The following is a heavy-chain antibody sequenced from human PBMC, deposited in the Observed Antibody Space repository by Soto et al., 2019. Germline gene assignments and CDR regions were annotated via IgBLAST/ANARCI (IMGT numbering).Heavy chain of an antibody. CDR3: ARDGGFGYSNYVDWFDP. CDR2: ISYDGSNK. D-gene: IGHD4-4*01. V-gene: IGHV3-30-3*01. CDR1: GFTFSSYA. Sequence: QVQLVESGGGVVQPGRSLRLSCAASGFTFSSYAMHWVRQAPGKGLEWVAVISYDGSNKYYADSVKGRFTISRDNSKNTLYLQMNSLRAEDTAVYYCARDGGFGYSNYVDWFDPWGQGTLVTVSS. J-gene: IGHJ5*02.